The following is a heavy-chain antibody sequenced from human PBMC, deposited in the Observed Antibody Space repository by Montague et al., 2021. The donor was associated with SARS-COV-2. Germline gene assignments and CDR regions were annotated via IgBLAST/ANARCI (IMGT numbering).Heavy chain of an antibody. CDR3: ATRAQSRVWYERHGPFDY. D-gene: IGHD6-13*01. V-gene: IGHV3-48*03. CDR2: ISRSGSP. J-gene: IGHJ4*02. Sequence: SLRLSCAASGFTFSSFAMIWVRQAPGKGLEWLSYISRSGSPDYADSVKGRFTVSRDNAKNSLYLQMDSLRDEDTAVYYCATRAQSRVWYERHGPFDYWGQGAPVTVSS. CDR1: GFTFSSFA.